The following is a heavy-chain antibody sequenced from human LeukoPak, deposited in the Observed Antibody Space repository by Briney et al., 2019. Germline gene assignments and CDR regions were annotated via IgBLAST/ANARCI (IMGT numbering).Heavy chain of an antibody. V-gene: IGHV4-59*01. CDR1: GGSISNYY. J-gene: IGHJ4*02. CDR3: ARGVYIAAAQYGY. D-gene: IGHD6-13*01. Sequence: SETLSLTCTVSGGSISNYYWSWIRQPPGRGLEWIGYIYYSGTTNYNPSLKSRVTISVDTSKSQFSLKLNSVTAADTAVYYCARGVYIAAAQYGYWGQGTLVTVSS. CDR2: IYYSGTT.